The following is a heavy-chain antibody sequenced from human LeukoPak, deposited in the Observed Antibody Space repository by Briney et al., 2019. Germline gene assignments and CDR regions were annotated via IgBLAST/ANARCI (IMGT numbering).Heavy chain of an antibody. Sequence: ASVKVSCKASGYTFTSYDINWVRQATGQGLEWMGWMNPNSGNTGYAQKFQGRVTITRNTSISTAYMELRSLRSDDTAVYYCARSAGHCSSTSCYILGWFDPWGQGTLVTVSS. CDR3: ARSAGHCSSTSCYILGWFDP. J-gene: IGHJ5*02. D-gene: IGHD2-2*01. CDR1: GYTFTSYD. CDR2: MNPNSGNT. V-gene: IGHV1-8*03.